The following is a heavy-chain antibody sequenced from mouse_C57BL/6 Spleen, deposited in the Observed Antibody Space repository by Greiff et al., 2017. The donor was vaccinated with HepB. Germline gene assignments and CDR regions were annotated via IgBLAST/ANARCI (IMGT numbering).Heavy chain of an antibody. V-gene: IGHV1-81*01. CDR1: GYTFTSYG. CDR2: VYPRRGNT. J-gene: IGHJ4*01. Sequence: VQLQQSGAELARPGASVKLSCKASGYTFTSYGISWVKQRTGQGLEWIGEVYPRRGNTYSNEKFKGKATLTADKSSSTAYRELRSLTSEDSAVYFCARQGYWGKGTSVTVSS. CDR3: ARQGY.